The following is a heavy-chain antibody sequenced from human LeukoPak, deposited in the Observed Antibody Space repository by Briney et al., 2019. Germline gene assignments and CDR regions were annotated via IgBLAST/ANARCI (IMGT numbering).Heavy chain of an antibody. CDR2: IYYSGST. J-gene: IGHJ6*02. Sequence: SETLSLTCTVSGGSISSYYWSCIRQPPGKGLEWIGYIYYSGSTNYNPSLKSRVTISVDTSKNQFSLKLSSVTAADTAVYYCARHYGSQRSYYYYGMDVWGQGTTVTVSS. CDR1: GGSISSYY. D-gene: IGHD1-26*01. CDR3: ARHYGSQRSYYYYGMDV. V-gene: IGHV4-59*08.